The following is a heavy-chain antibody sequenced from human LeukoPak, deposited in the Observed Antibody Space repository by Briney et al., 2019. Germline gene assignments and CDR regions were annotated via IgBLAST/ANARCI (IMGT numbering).Heavy chain of an antibody. Sequence: PSETLSLTCTVSGGSISSYYWSWIRQPPGKGLEWIGYIYYSGSTNYNPSLKSRVTISVDTSKNQFSLKLSSVTAADTAVYYCARHGYDYVWGSYRSDYFDYWGQGTLVTVSS. CDR2: IYYSGST. J-gene: IGHJ4*02. CDR1: GGSISSYY. CDR3: ARHGYDYVWGSYRSDYFDY. D-gene: IGHD3-16*02. V-gene: IGHV4-59*08.